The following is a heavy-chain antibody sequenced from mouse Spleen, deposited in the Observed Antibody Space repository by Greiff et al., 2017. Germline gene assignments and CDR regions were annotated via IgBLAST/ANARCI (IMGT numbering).Heavy chain of an antibody. V-gene: IGHV5-9-1*01. CDR3: AVVSSDY. CDR2: ISSGGSYT. Sequence: EVKLQESGGGLVKPGGSLKLSCAASGFTFSSYAMSWVRQTPEKRLEWVATISSGGSYTYYPDSVKGRFTISRDNAKNTLYLQMSSLRSEDTAMYYCAVVSSDYWGQGTTLTVSS. D-gene: IGHD1-1*01. J-gene: IGHJ2*01. CDR1: GFTFSSYA.